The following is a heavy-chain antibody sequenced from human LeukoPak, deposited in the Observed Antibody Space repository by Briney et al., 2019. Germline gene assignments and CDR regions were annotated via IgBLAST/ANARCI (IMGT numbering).Heavy chain of an antibody. CDR3: ARVVEMATIHFLTLRHNNWFDP. Sequence: GGSPGLSCAASGFTFSDYYMSWIRQAPGKGLEWVSYISSSSSYTNYADSVKGRFTISRDNTKNSLYLQMNSLRAEDTAVYYCARVVEMATIHFLTLRHNNWFDPWGQGTLVTVSS. CDR1: GFTFSDYY. D-gene: IGHD5-24*01. V-gene: IGHV3-11*05. CDR2: ISSSSSYT. J-gene: IGHJ5*02.